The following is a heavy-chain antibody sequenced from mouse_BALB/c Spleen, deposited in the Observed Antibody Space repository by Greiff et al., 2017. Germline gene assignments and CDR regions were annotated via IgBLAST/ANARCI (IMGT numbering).Heavy chain of an antibody. CDR1: GFSLTSYG. Sequence: VKLVESGPGLVQPSQSLSITCTVSGFSLTSYGVHWVRQSPGKGLEWLGVIWSGGSTDYNAAFISRLSISKDNSKSQVFFKMNSLQANDTAIYYCARNDGNYDYYAMDDWGQGTSVTVSS. D-gene: IGHD2-1*01. CDR2: IWSGGST. CDR3: ARNDGNYDYYAMDD. V-gene: IGHV2-2*02. J-gene: IGHJ4*01.